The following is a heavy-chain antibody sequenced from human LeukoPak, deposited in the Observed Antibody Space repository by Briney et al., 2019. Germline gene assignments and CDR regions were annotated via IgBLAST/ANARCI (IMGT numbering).Heavy chain of an antibody. D-gene: IGHD3-10*01. CDR1: GGSFSGYY. Sequence: SETLSLTCAVYGGSFSGYYWSWIRQPPGKGLEWIGSIYYSGSTYYNPSLKSRVTISVDTSKNQFSLKLSSVTAADTAVYYCARHVVRGLFDIWGQGTMVTVSS. CDR3: ARHVVRGLFDI. V-gene: IGHV4-34*01. CDR2: IYYSGST. J-gene: IGHJ3*02.